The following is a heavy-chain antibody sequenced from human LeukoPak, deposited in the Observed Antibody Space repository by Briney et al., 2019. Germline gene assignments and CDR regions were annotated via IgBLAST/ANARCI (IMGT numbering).Heavy chain of an antibody. CDR1: GFTFSSYG. Sequence: GGSLRLSCAASGFTFSSYGMHWVRQAPGKGLEWVAVIWYDGSNKYYADSVKGRFTISRDNSKNTLYLQMNSLRAEDTAVYYCARDGHDYGDAPYYFDYWGQGTLVTVSS. D-gene: IGHD4-17*01. CDR3: ARDGHDYGDAPYYFDY. J-gene: IGHJ4*02. CDR2: IWYDGSNK. V-gene: IGHV3-33*01.